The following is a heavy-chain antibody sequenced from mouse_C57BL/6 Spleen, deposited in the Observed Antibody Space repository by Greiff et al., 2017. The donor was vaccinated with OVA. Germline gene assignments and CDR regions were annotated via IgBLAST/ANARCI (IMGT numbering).Heavy chain of an antibody. V-gene: IGHV5-6*01. J-gene: IGHJ2*01. CDR3: ARLTAPHSFDY. Sequence: EVQRVESGGDLVKPGGSLKLSCAASGFTFSSYGMSWVRQTPDKRLEWVATISSGGSYTYYPDSVKGRFTIARDNAKNTLYLQRSSLKAEDTAMYYGARLTAPHSFDYWGQGTTLTVSS. CDR2: ISSGGSYT. CDR1: GFTFSSYG. D-gene: IGHD3-1*01.